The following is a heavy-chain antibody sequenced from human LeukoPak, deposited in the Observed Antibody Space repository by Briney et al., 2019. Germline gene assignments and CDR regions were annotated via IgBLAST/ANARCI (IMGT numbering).Heavy chain of an antibody. D-gene: IGHD3/OR15-3a*01. J-gene: IGHJ4*02. Sequence: GGSLRLSCAASGFNFDHYTMHWVRQAPGKGLEWVSLFSWNGINTHYADSVKGRFTISRDNNKDSLYLQMNSLRTEDTALYYCARDNFGTIDYWGQGTLATVSS. CDR2: FSWNGINT. V-gene: IGHV3-43*01. CDR3: ARDNFGTIDY. CDR1: GFNFDHYT.